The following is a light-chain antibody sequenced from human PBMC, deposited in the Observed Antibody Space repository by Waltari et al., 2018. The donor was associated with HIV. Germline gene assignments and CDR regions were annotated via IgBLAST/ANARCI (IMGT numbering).Light chain of an antibody. CDR2: KAS. CDR3: QQYESYPFT. V-gene: IGKV1-5*03. CDR1: PNVNSW. Sequence: DVQMTQSPSTLSASVGDRVTITCRASPNVNSWLAWYQQIPGKAPNLLISKASVLQSGVPSRFSGSGSGTEFTLTINSLQHDDFGTYYCQQYESYPFTFGPGTRVDI. J-gene: IGKJ3*01.